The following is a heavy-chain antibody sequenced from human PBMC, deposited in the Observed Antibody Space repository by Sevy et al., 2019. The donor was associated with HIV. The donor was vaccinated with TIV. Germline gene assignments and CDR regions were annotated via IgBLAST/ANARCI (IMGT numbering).Heavy chain of an antibody. V-gene: IGHV3-7*01. CDR3: ARTGSYADTYFYYYAMDV. CDR2: INQDGSEE. Sequence: GGSLRLSCAASGFTFSSYWMTWVRQAPGKGLEWVANINQDGSEENYVDSLKGRFTIFRDNAKKSLFLQMNSLRVEDTAVYYCARTGSYADTYFYYYAMDVWGQWTTVTASS. D-gene: IGHD3-16*01. CDR1: GFTFSSYW. J-gene: IGHJ6*02.